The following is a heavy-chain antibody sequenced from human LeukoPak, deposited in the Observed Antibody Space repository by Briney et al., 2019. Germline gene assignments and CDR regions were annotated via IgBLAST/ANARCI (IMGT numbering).Heavy chain of an antibody. CDR1: GFTFSSYE. J-gene: IGHJ4*02. CDR3: ARDHGYDNGDYVVTALDY. D-gene: IGHD4-17*01. CDR2: ISSSGSTI. Sequence: QPGGSLRLSCAASGFTFSSYEMNWVRQSPGEGLEWVSYISSSGSTIYYADSVKGRFTISRDNAKNSLYLKMNSLRAEDTAVYYCARDHGYDNGDYVVTALDYWGQGTLVTVSS. V-gene: IGHV3-48*03.